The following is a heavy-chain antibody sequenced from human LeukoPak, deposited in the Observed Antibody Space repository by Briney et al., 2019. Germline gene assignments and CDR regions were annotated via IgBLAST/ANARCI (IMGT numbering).Heavy chain of an antibody. CDR1: GFTFSTFW. D-gene: IGHD2-15*01. CDR3: ARSTPPYAYSPDY. V-gene: IGHV3-7*01. CDR2: INRDGSQT. J-gene: IGHJ4*02. Sequence: PGGSLRLSCAASGFTFSTFWMTWVRQVPGKGLEWVANINRDGSQTYYVDSVKGRFTISRDNAQNSLYLQMSSLRAEDTAVYYCARSTPPYAYSPDYWGQGTLVTVSS.